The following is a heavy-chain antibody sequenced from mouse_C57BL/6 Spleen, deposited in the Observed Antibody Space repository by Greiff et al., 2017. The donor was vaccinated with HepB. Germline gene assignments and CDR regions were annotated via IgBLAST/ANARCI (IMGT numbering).Heavy chain of an antibody. D-gene: IGHD1-1*02. CDR3: ARGGSFYFDY. J-gene: IGHJ2*01. CDR2: IYPGDGDT. Sequence: QVQLQQSGAELVKPGASVKISCKASGYAFSSYWMNWVEQRPGKGLEWIGQIYPGDGDTNYNGKFKGKATLTADKSSSTAYMQLSSLTSEDSAVYFCARGGSFYFDYWGQGTTLTVSS. V-gene: IGHV1-80*01. CDR1: GYAFSSYW.